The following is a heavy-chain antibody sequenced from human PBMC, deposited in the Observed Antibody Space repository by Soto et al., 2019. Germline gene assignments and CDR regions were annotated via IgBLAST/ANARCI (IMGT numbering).Heavy chain of an antibody. J-gene: IGHJ6*02. CDR1: AGTPSRHTHH. V-gene: IGHV4-61*01. CDR3: ARFVRSCSGTTCYTRADV. D-gene: IGHD2-2*02. Sequence: SVSAGTPSRHTHHWSWIRQPPEKRLEWIGFIYSSGSTNYNPSLKSRVTMSVDTSKNQFSLKLRSVIVADTAVYHCARFVRSCSGTTCYTRADVWGQGTTVT. CDR2: IYSSGST.